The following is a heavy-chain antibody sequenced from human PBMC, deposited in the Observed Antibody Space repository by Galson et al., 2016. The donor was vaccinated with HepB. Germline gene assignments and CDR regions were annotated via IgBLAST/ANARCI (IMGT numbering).Heavy chain of an antibody. CDR3: ARVSAAGGTRLFGY. Sequence: SETLSLTCTVSGGSISNYYWNWIRQPPGKGLEWIGFIYSSGSTNYNPSLKSRVTIAIDTSTNQYSLKLGSVTAADTAVYYCARVSAAGGTRLFGYWGQGTLVTVSS. CDR2: IYSSGST. J-gene: IGHJ4*02. D-gene: IGHD6-13*01. V-gene: IGHV4-59*12. CDR1: GGSISNYY.